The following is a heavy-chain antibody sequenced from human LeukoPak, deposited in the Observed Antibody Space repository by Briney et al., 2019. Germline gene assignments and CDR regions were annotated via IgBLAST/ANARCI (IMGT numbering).Heavy chain of an antibody. J-gene: IGHJ4*02. D-gene: IGHD5-12*01. CDR2: INWNGGST. V-gene: IGHV3-20*04. Sequence: GSLRLSCAASGFTFSSYGMSWVRQAPGKGLEWVSGINWNGGSTGYADSVKGRFTISRDNAKNSLYLQMNSLRAEDTAVYYCARVGGYSGYEFFDYWGQGTLVTVSS. CDR1: GFTFSSYG. CDR3: ARVGGYSGYEFFDY.